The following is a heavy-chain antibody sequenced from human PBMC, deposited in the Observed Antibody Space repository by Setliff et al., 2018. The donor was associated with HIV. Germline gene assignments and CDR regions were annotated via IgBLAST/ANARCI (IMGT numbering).Heavy chain of an antibody. V-gene: IGHV3-20*04. CDR3: VREERAADSGSYYSSRWFDR. CDR1: GFNFDDYG. D-gene: IGHD1-26*01. J-gene: IGHJ5*02. Sequence: GGSLRLSCAASGFNFDDYGMTWVRQAPGKGLEWVSGNNWSGGSTGYADSMKGRFTISRDNARNSLFLQINSLRAEDTAVYYCVREERAADSGSYYSSRWFDRWGQGTLVTVSS. CDR2: NNWSGGST.